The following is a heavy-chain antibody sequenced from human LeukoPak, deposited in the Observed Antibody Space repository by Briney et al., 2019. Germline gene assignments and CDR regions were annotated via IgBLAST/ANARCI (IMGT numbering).Heavy chain of an antibody. V-gene: IGHV3-7*01. CDR1: GFAFSSHW. J-gene: IGHJ4*02. CDR2: IREDGTDK. D-gene: IGHD3/OR15-3a*01. Sequence: GGSLRLSCAASGFAFSSHWMSWVRQAPGGGLEWVANIREDGTDKYYGYSVEGRFTISRDNAKNSLYLQMNSLRAEDTAVYYCAKDQDWNFFDSWGQGTLVTVSS. CDR3: AKDQDWNFFDS.